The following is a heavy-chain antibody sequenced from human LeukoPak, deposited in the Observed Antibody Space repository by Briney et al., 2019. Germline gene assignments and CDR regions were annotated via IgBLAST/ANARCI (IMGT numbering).Heavy chain of an antibody. Sequence: PSETLSLTCTVSGGSISSYYWSWIRQPPGKGLEWIGYIYYSGSTNYNPSLKSRVTISVDTSKNQFSPKLSSVTAADTAVYYCAREGNHFDYWGQGTLVTVSS. D-gene: IGHD1-14*01. J-gene: IGHJ4*02. CDR2: IYYSGST. CDR3: AREGNHFDY. CDR1: GGSISSYY. V-gene: IGHV4-59*01.